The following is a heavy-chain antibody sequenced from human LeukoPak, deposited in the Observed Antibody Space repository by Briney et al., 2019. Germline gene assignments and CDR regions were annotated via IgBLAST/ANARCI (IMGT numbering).Heavy chain of an antibody. V-gene: IGHV4-34*01. J-gene: IGHJ4*02. CDR1: GGSFSGYY. Sequence: SETLSLTCAVCGGSFSGYYWSWIRQPPGKGLEWIGEINHSGSTNYNPSLKSRVTISVDTSKNQFSLKLSSVTAADTAVYYCASCSSSWYGYWGQGTLVTVSS. D-gene: IGHD6-13*01. CDR2: INHSGST. CDR3: ASCSSSWYGY.